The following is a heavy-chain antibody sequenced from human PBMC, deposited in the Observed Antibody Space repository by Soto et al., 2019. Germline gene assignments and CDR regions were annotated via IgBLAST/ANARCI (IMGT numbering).Heavy chain of an antibody. J-gene: IGHJ4*02. CDR2: ISPSNGKT. CDR3: ARIIMVFGVASVGNYVDH. V-gene: IGHV1-18*01. Sequence: QVQLVQSGAEVKKPGASLRVSCKASGYTFSNFGVSWVRQAPGQGLELMGWISPSNGKTNYSQKFQDRVTMTTDTSTNTAYMDLRSLQPDDAAVYYCARIIMVFGVASVGNYVDHLGQGTLLTGSS. D-gene: IGHD3-3*01. CDR1: GYTFSNFG.